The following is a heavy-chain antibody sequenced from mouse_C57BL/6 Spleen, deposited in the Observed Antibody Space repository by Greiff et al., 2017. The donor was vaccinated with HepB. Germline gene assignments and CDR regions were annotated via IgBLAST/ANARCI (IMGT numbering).Heavy chain of an antibody. CDR2: ISDGGSYT. J-gene: IGHJ2*01. Sequence: DVHLVESGGGLVKPGGSLKLSCAASGFTFSSYAMSWVRQTPEKRLEWVATISDGGSYTYYPDNVKGRFTISRDNAKNNLYLQMSHLKSEDTAMYYCAREGITTVVRDYFDYWGQGTTLTVSS. CDR3: AREGITTVVRDYFDY. CDR1: GFTFSSYA. V-gene: IGHV5-4*01. D-gene: IGHD1-1*01.